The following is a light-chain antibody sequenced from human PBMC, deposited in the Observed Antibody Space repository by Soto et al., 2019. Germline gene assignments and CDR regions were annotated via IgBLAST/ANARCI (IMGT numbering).Light chain of an antibody. CDR2: LGS. CDR3: MQPPQSWT. V-gene: IGKV2-28*01. J-gene: IGKJ1*01. CDR1: QSLLHSNGYNY. Sequence: DIVMTQSPLSLPVTPGEPASISCRSSQSLLHSNGYNYLDWYLQKPGQSPLLLIYLGSNRASGVPNRFSGGGSGTDFTLKISRGEAEDVGVYYCMQPPQSWTFGQGTKVEIK.